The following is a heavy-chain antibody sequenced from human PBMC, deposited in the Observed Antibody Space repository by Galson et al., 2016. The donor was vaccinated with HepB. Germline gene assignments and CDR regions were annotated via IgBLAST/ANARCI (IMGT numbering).Heavy chain of an antibody. J-gene: IGHJ6*02. CDR1: GFTFSRYS. Sequence: SLRLSCAASGFTFSRYSMRWVRQAPGKGLEWVSALSGSGGSTYYADHVKGRFTLSRDNSKNTLYLQMNSLRAEDTAVYYCAKDLGFLEWLFFDSYYYYGMDVWGQGTTVTVSS. CDR3: AKDLGFLEWLFFDSYYYYGMDV. CDR2: LSGSGGST. V-gene: IGHV3-23*01. D-gene: IGHD3-3*01.